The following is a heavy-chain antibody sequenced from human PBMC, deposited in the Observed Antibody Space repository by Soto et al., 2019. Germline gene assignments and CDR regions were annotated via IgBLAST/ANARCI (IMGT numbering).Heavy chain of an antibody. CDR3: ASRYCSSTSCPTYYYYYMDV. V-gene: IGHV3-23*01. CDR2: ISGSGGST. D-gene: IGHD2-2*01. CDR1: GFTLTYYS. Sequence: GGSLRLSCAASGFTLTYYSVNWVRQAPGKGLEWVSAISGSGGSTYYADSVKGRFTISRDNSKNTLYLQMNSLRAEDTAVYYCASRYCSSTSCPTYYYYYMDVWGKGTTVTVSS. J-gene: IGHJ6*03.